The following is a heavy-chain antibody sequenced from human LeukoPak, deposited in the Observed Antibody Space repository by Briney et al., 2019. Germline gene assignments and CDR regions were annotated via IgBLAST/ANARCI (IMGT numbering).Heavy chain of an antibody. V-gene: IGHV4-39*01. Sequence: NPSETLSLTCTVPGASLSSSIHYWGWFRQPPGNGMEWIGTLSSSGSTYYNPSPKSRVTTPVDTPKNQFSLRQSSMTAADTAVYYCVRHVTGSSHDDWGQGTLVTVSS. D-gene: IGHD1-26*01. J-gene: IGHJ4*02. CDR2: LSSSGST. CDR3: VRHVTGSSHDD. CDR1: GASLSSSIHY.